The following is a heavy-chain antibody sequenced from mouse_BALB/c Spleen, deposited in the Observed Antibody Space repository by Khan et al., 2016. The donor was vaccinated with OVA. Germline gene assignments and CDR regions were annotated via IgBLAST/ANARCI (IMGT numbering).Heavy chain of an antibody. V-gene: IGHV3-2*02. CDR1: GYSITSGYG. D-gene: IGHD1-2*01. CDR2: ISYSGST. Sequence: EVKLVESGPGLVKPSQSLSLTCTVTGYSITSGYGWNWIRQFPGNKLEWMGYISYSGSTNYNPSLKSRISITRDTSKNQFFLQWNSVTTEDTATYYWARTARIKYWGQGTTLTVAS. J-gene: IGHJ2*01. CDR3: ARTARIKY.